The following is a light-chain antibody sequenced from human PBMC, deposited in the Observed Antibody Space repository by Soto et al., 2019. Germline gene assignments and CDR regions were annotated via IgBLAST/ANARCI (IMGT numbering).Light chain of an antibody. CDR2: GAS. Sequence: EIVMTQSPSTLSVSPGETATLSCRASQYVSNKVAWYQQKPGQAPRLLILGASTRATGVPARFSGSGSGTEFTLSISRLEPEDFAVYYCQQYGYSPITFGQGTRLEIK. J-gene: IGKJ5*01. CDR1: QYVSNK. CDR3: QQYGYSPIT. V-gene: IGKV3-15*01.